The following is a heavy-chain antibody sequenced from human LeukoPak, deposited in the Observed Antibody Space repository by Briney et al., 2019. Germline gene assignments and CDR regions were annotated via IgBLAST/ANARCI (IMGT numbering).Heavy chain of an antibody. CDR2: ISSSSSYI. D-gene: IGHD4-17*01. J-gene: IGHJ4*02. Sequence: GGSLRLSCAASGFTFSSYSMNWVRQAPGKGLEWVSSISSSSSYIYYADSVKGRFTISGDNAKNSLYLQMNSLRAEDTAVYYCAREGYGDYTVDYWGQGTLVTVSS. V-gene: IGHV3-21*01. CDR3: AREGYGDYTVDY. CDR1: GFTFSSYS.